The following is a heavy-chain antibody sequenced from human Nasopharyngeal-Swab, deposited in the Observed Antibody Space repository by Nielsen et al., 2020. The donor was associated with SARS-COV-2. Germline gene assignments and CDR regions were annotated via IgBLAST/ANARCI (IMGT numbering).Heavy chain of an antibody. CDR1: GFTFSSYG. D-gene: IGHD6-13*01. J-gene: IGHJ4*02. CDR3: ATGRTMYSSSWSGNGY. V-gene: IGHV3-30*03. CDR2: ISYDGSNK. Sequence: GESLKISCAASGFTFSSYGMHWVRQAPGKGLEWVAVISYDGSNKYYADSAKGRFTISRDNSKNTLYLQMNSLRAEDTAVYYCATGRTMYSSSWSGNGYWGQGTLVTVSS.